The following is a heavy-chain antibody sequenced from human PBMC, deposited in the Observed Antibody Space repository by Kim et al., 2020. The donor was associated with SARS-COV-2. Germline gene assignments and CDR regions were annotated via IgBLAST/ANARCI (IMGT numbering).Heavy chain of an antibody. CDR1: GDSVSSNSAA. V-gene: IGHV6-1*01. J-gene: IGHJ6*02. D-gene: IGHD6-13*01. Sequence: SQTLSLTCAISGDSVSSNSAAWNWIRQSPSRGLEWLGRTYYRSKWYNDYAVSVKSRITINPDTSKNQFSLQLNSVTPEDTAVYYCARMGRIAAAGGYYGMDVWGQGTTVTVSS. CDR3: ARMGRIAAAGGYYGMDV. CDR2: TYYRSKWYN.